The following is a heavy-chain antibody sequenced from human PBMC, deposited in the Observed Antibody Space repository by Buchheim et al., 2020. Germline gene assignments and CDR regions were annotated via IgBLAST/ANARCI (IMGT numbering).Heavy chain of an antibody. CDR2: ISGSGGST. CDR3: AKNLLTHYDSSGYYQYYFDY. Sequence: EVQLLESGGGLVQPGGSLRLSCAASGFTFSSYAMSWVRQAPGKGLEWVSAISGSGGSTYYADSVKGRFTISRDNSKNTRYLQMNSLRAEDTAVYYCAKNLLTHYDSSGYYQYYFDYWGQGTL. CDR1: GFTFSSYA. D-gene: IGHD3-22*01. J-gene: IGHJ4*02. V-gene: IGHV3-23*01.